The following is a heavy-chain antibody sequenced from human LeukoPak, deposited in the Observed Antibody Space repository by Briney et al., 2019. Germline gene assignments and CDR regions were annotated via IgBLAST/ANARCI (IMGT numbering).Heavy chain of an antibody. J-gene: IGHJ6*03. V-gene: IGHV3-21*04. Sequence: GGSLRVSCAASGFTFSSYSMNWVRQAPGKGLEWVSSISSSSSYIYCADSVKGRFTISRDNAKNSLYLQMNSLRAEDTAIYYCAKNGDRGAYCTGGTCYPYFYYYMDVWGKGTTVTI. CDR3: AKNGDRGAYCTGGTCYPYFYYYMDV. D-gene: IGHD2-15*01. CDR2: ISSSSSYI. CDR1: GFTFSSYS.